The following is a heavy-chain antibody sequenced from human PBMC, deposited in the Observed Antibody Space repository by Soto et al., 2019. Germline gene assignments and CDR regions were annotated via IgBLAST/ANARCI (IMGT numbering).Heavy chain of an antibody. J-gene: IGHJ4*02. Sequence: SETLSLTCTVSGGSISSSSYYWGWIRQPPWKGLEWIWSIYYSGSTYYNPSLKSRVTISVDTSKNQFSLKLSSVTAADTAVYYCASQGRGYCSGGSCFNDYWGQGXLVTVYS. CDR1: GGSISSSSYY. CDR3: ASQGRGYCSGGSCFNDY. V-gene: IGHV4-39*01. CDR2: IYYSGST. D-gene: IGHD2-15*01.